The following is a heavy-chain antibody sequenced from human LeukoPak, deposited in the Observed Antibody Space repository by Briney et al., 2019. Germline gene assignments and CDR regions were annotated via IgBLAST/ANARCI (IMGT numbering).Heavy chain of an antibody. CDR1: GGSISRGDYY. Sequence: SETLSLTCTVSGGSISRGDYYWSWILQHPGKGLEWIGYIYYSGSTYHNPSLKSRVTISLDTSKNQFSLKLNSVTAADTAVYYCASGEDSAMAVAFDYWGQGTLLTVSS. CDR3: ASGEDSAMAVAFDY. J-gene: IGHJ4*02. D-gene: IGHD5-18*01. CDR2: IYYSGST. V-gene: IGHV4-31*03.